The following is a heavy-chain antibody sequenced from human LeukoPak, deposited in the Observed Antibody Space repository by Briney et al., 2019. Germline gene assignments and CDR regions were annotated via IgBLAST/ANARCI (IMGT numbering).Heavy chain of an antibody. J-gene: IGHJ4*02. Sequence: GGSLRLSCADSGFTSIVYGMHWVRQAPGKGLEWVAVISDDGTKEYYADSVKGRFTVSRDNSKNTLFLQMNSLRTEDTAVYYCAKDEGGDYVGLDYWGQGTLVTVSS. V-gene: IGHV3-30*18. CDR2: ISDDGTKE. CDR1: GFTSIVYG. D-gene: IGHD4-17*01. CDR3: AKDEGGDYVGLDY.